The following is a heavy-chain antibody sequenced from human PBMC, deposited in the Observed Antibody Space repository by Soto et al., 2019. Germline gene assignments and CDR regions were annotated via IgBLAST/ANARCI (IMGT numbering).Heavy chain of an antibody. CDR1: GGTFSSYA. D-gene: IGHD3-10*01. Sequence: QVQLVQSGAEVKKPGSSVKVSCKASGGTFSSYAISWVRQAPGQGLEWMGGIIPIFGTANYAQKFQGRVTITADESTSTAYMELSSLRSEDTAVYYCARSDYYYGSGSYFVGGMDGWGQGTTVTVSS. J-gene: IGHJ6*02. CDR3: ARSDYYYGSGSYFVGGMDG. CDR2: IIPIFGTA. V-gene: IGHV1-69*01.